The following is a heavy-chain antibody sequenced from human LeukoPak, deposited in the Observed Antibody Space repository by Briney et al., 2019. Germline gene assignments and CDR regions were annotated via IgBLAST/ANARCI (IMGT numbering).Heavy chain of an antibody. CDR2: ISSSSYI. J-gene: IGHJ4*02. Sequence: GGSLRLSCAASGFTFSSYSMNWVRQAPGKGPEWVSSISSSSYIYYADSAKGRFTISRDNAKNSLYLQMNSLRAEDTAVYYCARDHGSSSDFDYWGQGTLVTVSS. D-gene: IGHD6-6*01. CDR3: ARDHGSSSDFDY. CDR1: GFTFSSYS. V-gene: IGHV3-21*01.